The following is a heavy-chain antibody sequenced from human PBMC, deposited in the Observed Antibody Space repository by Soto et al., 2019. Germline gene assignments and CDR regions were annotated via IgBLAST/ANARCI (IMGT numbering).Heavy chain of an antibody. J-gene: IGHJ5*02. CDR2: IYYSGSN. CDR3: ARHLLYSDYGGNWFDP. V-gene: IGHV4-39*01. CDR1: GGSISSSSYY. Sequence: SETLSLTCTVSGGSISSSSYYWGWIRQPPGKGLEWIGRIYYSGSNYYNPSLKSRVTISVDTAKNQFSLKRSSVTAADTAVYYCARHLLYSDYGGNWFDPWGQGTLVTVSS. D-gene: IGHD3-10*02.